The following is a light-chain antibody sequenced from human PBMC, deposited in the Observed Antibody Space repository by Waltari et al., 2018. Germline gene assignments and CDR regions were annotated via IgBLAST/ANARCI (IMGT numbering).Light chain of an antibody. V-gene: IGKV1-5*03. CDR2: KAS. CDR3: QQYNSYSRT. J-gene: IGKJ1*01. CDR1: QSISSW. Sequence: DIQMTQSPSTLSASVGDRVTITCRASQSISSWLAWYQQKPGKAPKLLIYKASSLESGVPSRFICSGSWTEFTLTISSLQPDDFATYYCQQYNSYSRTFGQGTKVEIK.